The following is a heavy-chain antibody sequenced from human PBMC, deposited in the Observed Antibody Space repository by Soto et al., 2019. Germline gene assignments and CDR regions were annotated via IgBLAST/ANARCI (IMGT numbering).Heavy chain of an antibody. Sequence: QITLKESGPTLVKLTQTLTLTCTFSGFSLSTSGVGVGWIRQPPGKALEWLAPIYWDDDKLYSPSLKSRLTITKDSSTYPVVLTTTHMDPLETLTDYRAHSSTEIYIIGLYVSWLDYWGQGTVLTV. CDR3: AHSSTEIYIIGLYVSWLDY. D-gene: IGHD6-19*01. J-gene: IGHJ4*02. V-gene: IGHV2-5*02. CDR1: GFSLSTSGVG. CDR2: IYWDDDK.